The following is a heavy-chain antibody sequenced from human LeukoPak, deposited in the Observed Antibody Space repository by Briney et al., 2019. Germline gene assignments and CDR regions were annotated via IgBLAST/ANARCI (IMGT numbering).Heavy chain of an antibody. D-gene: IGHD3-22*01. V-gene: IGHV3-33*01. CDR2: IWYDGSNK. CDR1: GFTFSSYG. J-gene: IGHJ6*02. CDR3: ARDRGLLLADYGMDV. Sequence: GGSLRLSCAASGFTFSSYGMHWVRQAPGKGLEWVAVIWYDGSNKYYADSVKGRFTISRDNSKNTLYLQMNSLRAEDTAVYYCARDRGLLLADYGMDVWGQGTTVTVSS.